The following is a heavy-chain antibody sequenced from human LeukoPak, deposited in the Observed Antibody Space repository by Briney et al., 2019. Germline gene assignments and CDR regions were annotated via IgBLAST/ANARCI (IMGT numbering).Heavy chain of an antibody. CDR3: ARDRFTTATFRNNYYGMDV. CDR1: GGSFSGYY. J-gene: IGHJ6*02. D-gene: IGHD2-15*01. V-gene: IGHV4-34*01. CDR2: IHHSGST. Sequence: SETLSLTCAVYGGSFSGYYWRWIWIRQPPGKGLEWIGEIHHSGSTNYKASLKSRVTISLDTSKNQFSLKLTSVTAADTAVYYCARDRFTTATFRNNYYGMDVWGQGTTVAVSS.